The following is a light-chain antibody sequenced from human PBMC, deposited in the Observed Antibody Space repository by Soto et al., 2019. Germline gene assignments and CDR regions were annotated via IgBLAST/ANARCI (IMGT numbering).Light chain of an antibody. CDR3: QQYGSSPRT. V-gene: IGKV3-20*01. CDR1: QSVTSSY. J-gene: IGKJ1*01. CDR2: GAS. Sequence: EIVLTQSPGTLSLSPGERATLSCRASQSVTSSYLAWYQQKPGQAPRLLTYGASNRATGIPDRFSGSGSGTDFTLTISRLEPEDFAVYYCQQYGSSPRTFGQGTKVDIK.